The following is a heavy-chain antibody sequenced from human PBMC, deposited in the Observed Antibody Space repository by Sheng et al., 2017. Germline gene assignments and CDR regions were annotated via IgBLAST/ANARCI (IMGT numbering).Heavy chain of an antibody. Sequence: EVQLEQSGAELKKSGESLKISCKASGYNFNRYWITWVRQMPGKGLECMGIIYPGDSETRYSPSLQGQITMSVDKSLNTAYLQLKSLKASDTAIYYCARQSQYFDYWGEGTLVTVSS. V-gene: IGHV5-51*06. CDR3: ARQSQYFDY. CDR2: IYPGDSET. J-gene: IGHJ4*02. CDR1: GYNFNRYW.